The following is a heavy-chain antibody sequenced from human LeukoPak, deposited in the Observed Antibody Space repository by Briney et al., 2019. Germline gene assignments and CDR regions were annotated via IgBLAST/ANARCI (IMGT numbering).Heavy chain of an antibody. D-gene: IGHD2-2*01. V-gene: IGHV4-30-2*01. CDR2: IYHSGST. J-gene: IGHJ4*02. CDR1: GGSISSGGYY. CDR3: ASGDCSSTSCFNKGVDY. Sequence: SQTLSLTCTVSGGSISSGGYYWSWIRQPPGKGLEWIGYIYHSGSTYYNPSLKSRVTISVDRSKNQFSLKLSSVTAADTAVYYCASGDCSSTSCFNKGVDYWGQGTLVTVSS.